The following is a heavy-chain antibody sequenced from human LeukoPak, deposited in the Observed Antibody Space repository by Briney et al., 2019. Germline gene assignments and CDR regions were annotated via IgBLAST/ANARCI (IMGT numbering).Heavy chain of an antibody. CDR1: GYTLTGYY. D-gene: IGHD4-17*01. Sequence: ASVKVSCKASGYTLTGYYMHWVRQAPGQGLEWMGWINPNSGGTNYAQKFQGRVTMTRDTSISTAYMELSRLRSDDTAVYYCARDQEVGDYPRVMGYWGQGTLVTVSS. CDR2: INPNSGGT. CDR3: ARDQEVGDYPRVMGY. J-gene: IGHJ4*02. V-gene: IGHV1-2*02.